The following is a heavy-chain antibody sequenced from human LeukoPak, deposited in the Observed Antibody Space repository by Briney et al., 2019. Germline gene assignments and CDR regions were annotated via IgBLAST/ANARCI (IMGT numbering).Heavy chain of an antibody. CDR1: GFTFSSYG. CDR2: IRYDGSNK. D-gene: IGHD3-9*01. Sequence: GGSLRLSCAASGFTFSSYGMHWVRQAPGKGLEWVAFIRYDGSNKYYADSVKGRFTISRDNSKNTLYLQMNNLRAEDTAVYYCAKEGGHYDILTGNYYYYGMDVWGQGTTVTVSS. J-gene: IGHJ6*02. CDR3: AKEGGHYDILTGNYYYYGMDV. V-gene: IGHV3-30*02.